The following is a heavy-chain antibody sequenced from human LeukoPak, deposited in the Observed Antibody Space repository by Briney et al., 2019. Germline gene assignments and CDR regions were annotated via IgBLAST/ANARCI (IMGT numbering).Heavy chain of an antibody. CDR3: ARLGYCSGGSCYSDY. J-gene: IGHJ4*02. D-gene: IGHD2-15*01. Sequence: NPGGSLRLSCAASGFTFSSYSMNWVRQAPGKGLEWVSSISSSSSYIYYAVSVKGRFTISRDNAKNSLYLQMISLRAEDTAVYYCARLGYCSGGSCYSDYWGQGTLVTVSS. V-gene: IGHV3-21*01. CDR1: GFTFSSYS. CDR2: ISSSSSYI.